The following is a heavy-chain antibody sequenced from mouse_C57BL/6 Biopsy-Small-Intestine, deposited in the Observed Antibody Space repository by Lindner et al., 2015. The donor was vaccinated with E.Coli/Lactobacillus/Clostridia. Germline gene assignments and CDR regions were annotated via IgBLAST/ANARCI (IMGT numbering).Heavy chain of an antibody. D-gene: IGHD1-1*01. CDR3: ATYHYGSRSYFDY. V-gene: IGHV1-9*01. CDR1: GHTFNGYW. CDR2: ILPGRGST. Sequence: QLQESGAELMKPGASVKLSCKATGHTFNGYWIEWVKQRPGHGLEWIGEILPGRGSTNYNENFKGKATFTADTSSNTANMQLSSLTTEDSAIYYCATYHYGSRSYFDYWGQGTTLTVSS. J-gene: IGHJ2*01.